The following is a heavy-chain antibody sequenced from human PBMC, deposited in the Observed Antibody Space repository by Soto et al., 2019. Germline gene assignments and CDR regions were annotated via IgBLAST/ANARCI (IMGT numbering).Heavy chain of an antibody. Sequence: ASEKVSCKASGSTFTSYAMHWVRQAPGQRLEWMGWINAGNGNTKYSQKFQGRVTITRDTSASTAYMELSSLRSEDTAVYYCARDRVAAGTEYSSGCYGYCCQRTLVTVSS. CDR2: INAGNGNT. D-gene: IGHD6-19*01. CDR3: ARDRVAAGTEYSSGCYGY. CDR1: GSTFTSYA. V-gene: IGHV1-3*01. J-gene: IGHJ4*02.